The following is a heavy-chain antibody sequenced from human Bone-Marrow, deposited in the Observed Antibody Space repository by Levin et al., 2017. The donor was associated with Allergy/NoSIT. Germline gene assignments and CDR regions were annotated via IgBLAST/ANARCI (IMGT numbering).Heavy chain of an antibody. V-gene: IGHV3-23*01. J-gene: IGHJ4*02. CDR2: ISGSGGTT. CDR1: GFNFSSYA. CDR3: AKGSLSADILVVPSAAPNDY. D-gene: IGHD2-2*01. Sequence: AGGSLRLSCAASGFNFSSYAMTWVRQAPGKGLEWVSGISGSGGTTYYGDPVKGRFTISRDNSNSTLYLQMNSLRAEDTAVYYCAKGSLSADILVVPSAAPNDYWGQGTLVTVSS.